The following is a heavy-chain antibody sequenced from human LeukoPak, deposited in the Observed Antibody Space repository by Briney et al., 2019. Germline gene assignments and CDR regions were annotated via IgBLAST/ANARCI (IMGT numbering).Heavy chain of an antibody. CDR2: INWNGGST. CDR1: GFTFDDYG. V-gene: IGHV3-20*04. D-gene: IGHD6-19*01. CDR3: ARVFSSGWYGGFDY. J-gene: IGHJ4*02. Sequence: TGGSLRLSCAASGFTFDDYGMSWVRQAPGKGLEWVSGINWNGGSTGYADSVKGRFTISRDNAKNSLYLQTNSLRAEDTALYYCARVFSSGWYGGFDYWGQGTLVTVSS.